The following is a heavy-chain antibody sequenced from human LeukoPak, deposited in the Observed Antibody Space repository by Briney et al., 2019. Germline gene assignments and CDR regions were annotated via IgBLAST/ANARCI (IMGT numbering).Heavy chain of an antibody. D-gene: IGHD5-12*01. CDR2: LIGSSGST. J-gene: IGHJ4*02. CDR1: GFTSTNFA. V-gene: IGHV3-23*01. Sequence: GGSLRLSCVVSGFTSTNFAMNWVRQSPGKGLEWVSVLIGSSGSTDYADSVKGRFTISRDKSKNTVFLQMNSLRAEDTAIYYCAKGAYDYVEIAYFDSWGQGTLVTVSS. CDR3: AKGAYDYVEIAYFDS.